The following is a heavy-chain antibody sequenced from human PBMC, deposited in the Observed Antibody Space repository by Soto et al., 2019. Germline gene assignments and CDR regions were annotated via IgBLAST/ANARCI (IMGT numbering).Heavy chain of an antibody. CDR1: GFAFNNYG. D-gene: IGHD2-2*01. V-gene: IGHV3-21*01. J-gene: IGHJ4*02. Sequence: PGGSLRLSCTVSGFAFNNYGIDWVRQAPGKGLEWVSSISKSDYTYYSDSVKGRFAISRDNAKRSVSLQMNTLRVEDTAVYYCAREDSIIIPAVSDFWGQGTLVTVSS. CDR2: ISKSDYT. CDR3: AREDSIIIPAVSDF.